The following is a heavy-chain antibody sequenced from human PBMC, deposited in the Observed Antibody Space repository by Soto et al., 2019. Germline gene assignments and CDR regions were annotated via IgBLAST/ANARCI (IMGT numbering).Heavy chain of an antibody. J-gene: IGHJ6*03. D-gene: IGHD3-10*01. CDR1: GGSISSGGYY. V-gene: IGHV4-31*03. Sequence: SETLSLTCTVSGGSISSGGYYWSWIRQHPGKGLEWIGYIYYSGSTYYNPSLKSRVTISVDTSKNQFSLKLSSVTAADTAAYYCARVVRTYYGSGSYYSYYMDVWGKGTTVTVSS. CDR2: IYYSGST. CDR3: ARVVRTYYGSGSYYSYYMDV.